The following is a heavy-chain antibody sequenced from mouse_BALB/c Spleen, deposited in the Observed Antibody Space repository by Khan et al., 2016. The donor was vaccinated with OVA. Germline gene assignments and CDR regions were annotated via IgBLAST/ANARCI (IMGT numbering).Heavy chain of an antibody. Sequence: QLEESGPGLVKPSQSLSLTCTVTGYSITSGYAWNWIRQFPGNKLEWMGYISYSGVTSYTPSLKSRISITRATSKNQFFLQLNSVTTEDTATYYCARGNYYGYYFDYWGQGTTLTVSS. V-gene: IGHV3-2*02. CDR3: ARGNYYGYYFDY. CDR1: GYSITSGYA. J-gene: IGHJ2*01. D-gene: IGHD1-1*01. CDR2: ISYSGVT.